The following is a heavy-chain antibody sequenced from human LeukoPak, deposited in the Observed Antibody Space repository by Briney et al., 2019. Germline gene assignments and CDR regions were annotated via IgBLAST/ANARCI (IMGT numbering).Heavy chain of an antibody. CDR2: ISYDGSNK. CDR3: ARLISGNTMVRGTTYWYYMDV. CDR1: GFTFSSYA. V-gene: IGHV3-30*01. J-gene: IGHJ6*03. D-gene: IGHD3-10*01. Sequence: GRSLRLSCAASGFTFSSYAMHWVRQAPGKGLEWVAVISYDGSNKYYADSVKGRFTISRDNSKNTLYLQMNSLRAEDTAVYYCARLISGNTMVRGTTYWYYMDVWGKGTTVTVSS.